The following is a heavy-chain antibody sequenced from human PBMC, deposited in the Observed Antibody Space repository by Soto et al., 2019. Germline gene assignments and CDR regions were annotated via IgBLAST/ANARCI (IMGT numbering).Heavy chain of an antibody. J-gene: IGHJ4*02. CDR2: INPSGGST. D-gene: IGHD3-22*01. CDR1: GYTFTSYY. V-gene: IGHV1-46*01. CDR3: ARGTTYYYDSSGYYAFDY. Sequence: ASVKVSCKAPGYTFTSYYMHWVRQAPGQGLEWMGIINPSGGSTSYAQKFQGRVTMTRDTSASTVYMELSSLRSEDTAVYYCARGTTYYYDSSGYYAFDYWGQGTLVTVSS.